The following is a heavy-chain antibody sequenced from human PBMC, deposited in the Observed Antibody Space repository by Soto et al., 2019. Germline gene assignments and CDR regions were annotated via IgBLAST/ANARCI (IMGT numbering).Heavy chain of an antibody. CDR1: GDTFNFYT. CDR3: ATSFGSGSRAFHY. Sequence: QVQLVQSGAEVKKPGSSVKVSCKASGDTFNFYTINWVRQAPGLGLEWMGRFNPILSFSNSALKFQGRVKLTADKSTSTAYMELSSLTSEDTAIYYCATSFGSGSRAFHYLGEGALITVSS. D-gene: IGHD3-10*01. CDR2: FNPILSFS. J-gene: IGHJ4*02. V-gene: IGHV1-69*02.